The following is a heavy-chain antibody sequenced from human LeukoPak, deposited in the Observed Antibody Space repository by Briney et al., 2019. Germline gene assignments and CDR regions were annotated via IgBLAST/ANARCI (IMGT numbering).Heavy chain of an antibody. J-gene: IGHJ4*02. D-gene: IGHD6-19*01. Sequence: GGSLRLSCAASGCTFSSYAMNWVRQAPGKGLEWVSAISGTGGSTYYADSVKGRFTISRDNSKNTLYLQMNSLRAEDTAVYYCASPRDSSGWYYFDYWGQGTLVTVSS. CDR3: ASPRDSSGWYYFDY. V-gene: IGHV3-23*01. CDR2: ISGTGGST. CDR1: GCTFSSYA.